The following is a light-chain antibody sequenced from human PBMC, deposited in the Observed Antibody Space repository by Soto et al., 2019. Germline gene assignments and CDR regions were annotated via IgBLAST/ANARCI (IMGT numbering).Light chain of an antibody. CDR1: QSVSSY. Sequence: DIQMTQSASSLSASVGDRVTITCRASQSVSSYLNWYQQKPGKAPNLLIYAASSLQSGVPSRFSGSGSGTDFTLTISSLQPEDFATNYCQQSYSSSWTFGQGTTVEIK. J-gene: IGKJ1*01. V-gene: IGKV1-39*01. CDR3: QQSYSSSWT. CDR2: AAS.